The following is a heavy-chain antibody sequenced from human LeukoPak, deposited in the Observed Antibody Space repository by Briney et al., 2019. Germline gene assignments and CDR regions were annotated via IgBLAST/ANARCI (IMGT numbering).Heavy chain of an antibody. CDR2: ISYDGSNK. CDR3: ARGGGTPMVRADFDY. Sequence: PGRSLRLSCAASGFTFSSYAMHWVRQAPGKGLEWVAVISYDGSNKYYADSVKGRITISRDNSKNTLYLQMNSLRAEDTAVYYCARGGGTPMVRADFDYWGQGTLVTVSS. D-gene: IGHD3-10*01. CDR1: GFTFSSYA. V-gene: IGHV3-30-3*01. J-gene: IGHJ4*02.